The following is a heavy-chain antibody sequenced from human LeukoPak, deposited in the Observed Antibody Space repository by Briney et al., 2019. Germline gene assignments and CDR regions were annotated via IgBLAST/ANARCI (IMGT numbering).Heavy chain of an antibody. D-gene: IGHD3-22*01. J-gene: IGHJ2*01. V-gene: IGHV3-23*01. CDR1: GFTFSSYA. Sequence: PGGSLRLSCAASGFTFSSYAMSWVRQAPGKGLEWVSAISGSGGSTYYADSVKGRFTISRDNSKNTLYLQMNSLRAEDTAVYYGAKVPWYYYDSSGYNWYFDLRGRGILVTVSS. CDR2: ISGSGGST. CDR3: AKVPWYYYDSSGYNWYFDL.